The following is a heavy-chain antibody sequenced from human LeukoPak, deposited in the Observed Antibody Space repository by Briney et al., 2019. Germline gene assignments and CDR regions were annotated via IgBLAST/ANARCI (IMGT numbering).Heavy chain of an antibody. CDR1: GGSFSGYY. CDR3: ARGDDSSGYYLRY. Sequence: ETLSLTCAVYGGSFSGYYWSWIRQPPGKGLEWIGEINHSGSTNYNPSLKSRVTISVDTSKNQFSLKLSSVTAADTAVYYCARGDDSSGYYLRYWGQGTLVTVSS. J-gene: IGHJ4*02. V-gene: IGHV4-34*01. CDR2: INHSGST. D-gene: IGHD3-22*01.